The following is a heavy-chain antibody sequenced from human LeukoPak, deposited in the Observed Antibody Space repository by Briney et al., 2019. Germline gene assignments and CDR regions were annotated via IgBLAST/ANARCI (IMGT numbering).Heavy chain of an antibody. CDR3: ARGLDYDILTF. D-gene: IGHD3-9*01. J-gene: IGHJ4*02. Sequence: GRSLRLSCAASGFTFSSFGMHWARQAPGKGLEWVAVITYDGSKKYYADSVKGRFTISRDNSKNTLYLQMDSLRTEDTAAYYCARGLDYDILTFWGQGTLVTVSS. V-gene: IGHV3-30-3*01. CDR2: ITYDGSKK. CDR1: GFTFSSFG.